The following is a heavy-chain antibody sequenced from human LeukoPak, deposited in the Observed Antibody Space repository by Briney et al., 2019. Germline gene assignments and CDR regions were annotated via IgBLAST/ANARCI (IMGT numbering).Heavy chain of an antibody. V-gene: IGHV3-23*01. CDR3: AKEYSGYDFDY. Sequence: PGGSLRLSRAASGFTLRSYDMSWVRQAPGKGLEWVAATSGSGVNSYYADSVRGRFTISRDNSLNTLYLQMDSLRAEDTALYYCAKEYSGYDFDYWGQGTLVTVSS. CDR2: TSGSGVNS. J-gene: IGHJ4*02. CDR1: GFTLRSYD. D-gene: IGHD5-12*01.